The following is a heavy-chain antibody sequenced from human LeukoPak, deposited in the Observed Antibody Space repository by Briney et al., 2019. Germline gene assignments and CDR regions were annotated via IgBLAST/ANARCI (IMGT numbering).Heavy chain of an antibody. V-gene: IGHV4-59*01. CDR1: GGSISSYY. CDR3: ARAYGDYYYYGMDV. CDR2: IYYSGRT. J-gene: IGHJ6*02. Sequence: PSETLSLTCTVAGGSISSYYWSWIRHPPGKGMEWIGYIYYSGRTNYNTSLKSRSTISVKTPKNLFSLKLSSVTAADTVVYYCARAYGDYYYYGMDVWGQGTTVTVSS. D-gene: IGHD4-17*01.